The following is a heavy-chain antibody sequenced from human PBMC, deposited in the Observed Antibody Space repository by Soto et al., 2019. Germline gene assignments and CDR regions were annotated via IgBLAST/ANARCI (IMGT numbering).Heavy chain of an antibody. CDR3: ARDPWIAVAGENWFDP. D-gene: IGHD6-19*01. V-gene: IGHV3-11*01. CDR1: GLPFSDYY. J-gene: IGHJ5*02. CDR2: ISSSGSTI. Sequence: QVQLVESGGVLVKPGGPRRLSCAASGLPFSDYYMRWIRQAPGQGLECVSYISSSGSTIYYADSVKGRFTISRDNAKNSLYLQMKSLRAEDTAVYYCARDPWIAVAGENWFDPWGQGTLVTVSS.